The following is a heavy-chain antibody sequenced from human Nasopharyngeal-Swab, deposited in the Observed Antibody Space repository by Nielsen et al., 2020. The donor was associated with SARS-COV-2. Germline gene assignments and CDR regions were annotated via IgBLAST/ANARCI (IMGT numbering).Heavy chain of an antibody. CDR2: ISYDGSNK. D-gene: IGHD3-22*01. CDR3: ARVNLPVTMIGDQNYYYGMDV. CDR1: GFTFSDYY. Sequence: GEFLKISCAASGFTFSDYYMAWIRQAPGKGLEWVAVISYDGSNKYYADSVKGRFTISRDNSKNTLYLQMNSLRAEDTAVYYCARVNLPVTMIGDQNYYYGMDVWGQGTTVTVSS. V-gene: IGHV3-30-3*01. J-gene: IGHJ6*02.